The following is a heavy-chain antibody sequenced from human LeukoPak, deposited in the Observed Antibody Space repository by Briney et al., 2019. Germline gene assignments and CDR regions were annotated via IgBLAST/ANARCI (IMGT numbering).Heavy chain of an antibody. CDR1: GFTFNNYA. Sequence: GGSLRLSCTASGFTFNNYAMSWVRQAPGEGLEWVSAIGGLGSSTFYADSVKGRFTISRDNPKNTLYLQMNSLRAEDTAVYYCAKVDGYNVGYWGQGTLVSVSS. J-gene: IGHJ4*02. CDR2: IGGLGSST. CDR3: AKVDGYNVGY. D-gene: IGHD5-24*01. V-gene: IGHV3-23*01.